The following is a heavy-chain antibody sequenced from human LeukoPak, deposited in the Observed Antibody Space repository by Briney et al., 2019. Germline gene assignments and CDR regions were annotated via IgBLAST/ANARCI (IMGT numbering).Heavy chain of an antibody. D-gene: IGHD2-21*02. Sequence: PSETLSLTCTVSGGSISSYYWSWIRQPPGKGLEWIGYIYYSGSTNYNPSLKSRVTISVDTSKNQFSLKLSSVTAADTAVYYCARLAYCGGDCFIHFDYWGQGTLVTVSS. CDR1: GGSISSYY. CDR2: IYYSGST. V-gene: IGHV4-59*08. CDR3: ARLAYCGGDCFIHFDY. J-gene: IGHJ4*02.